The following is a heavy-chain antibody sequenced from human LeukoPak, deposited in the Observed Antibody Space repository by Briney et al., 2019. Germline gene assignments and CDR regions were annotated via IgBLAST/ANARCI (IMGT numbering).Heavy chain of an antibody. V-gene: IGHV3-30*19. CDR2: ISYDGSNK. CDR3: ARGSPPDY. CDR1: GFTFSSYG. J-gene: IGHJ4*02. Sequence: PGGSLRLSCAASGFTFSSYGMHWVRQAPGKGLEWVAVISYDGSNKYYAESVKGRFTISRDDSKNTLYLQMNALRADDTGVYFCARGSPPDYWGQGILVTVSS.